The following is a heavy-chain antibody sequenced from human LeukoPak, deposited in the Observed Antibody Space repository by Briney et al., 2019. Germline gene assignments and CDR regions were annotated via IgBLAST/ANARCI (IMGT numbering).Heavy chain of an antibody. CDR2: IIPILGIA. CDR3: AGPFTMVRSTWGAFDI. V-gene: IGHV1-69*04. D-gene: IGHD3-10*01. CDR1: GGTFSSYA. J-gene: IGHJ3*02. Sequence: SVKVSCKASGGTFSSYAISWVRQAPGQGLEWMGRIIPILGIANYAQKFQGRVTITADKSTSTAYMELSSLRSEDTAVYYCAGPFTMVRSTWGAFDIWGQGTMVTVSS.